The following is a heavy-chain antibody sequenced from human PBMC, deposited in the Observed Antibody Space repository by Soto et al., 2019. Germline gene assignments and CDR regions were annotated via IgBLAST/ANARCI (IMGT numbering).Heavy chain of an antibody. V-gene: IGHV4-34*01. CDR1: GGSFSGYY. J-gene: IGHJ5*02. CDR2: INHSGST. CDR3: ARGIKSSP. Sequence: PSETLSLTCAVYGGSFSGYYWSWIRQPPGKGLEWIGEINHSGSTNYNPSLKSRVTISVDTSKNQFSLKLSSVTAADTAVYYCARGIKSSPWGQGTLVTVS. D-gene: IGHD3-10*01.